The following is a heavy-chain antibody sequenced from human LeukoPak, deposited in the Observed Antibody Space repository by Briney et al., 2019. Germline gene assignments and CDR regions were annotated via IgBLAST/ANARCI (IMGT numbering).Heavy chain of an antibody. CDR3: ARDSTTVTLPFFDY. D-gene: IGHD4-17*01. CDR2: INHSGST. J-gene: IGHJ4*02. CDR1: GGSISSNNW. Sequence: YPSETLSLTCAVSGGSISSNNWWSWVRQPPGKGLEWIGEINHSGSTNYNPSLKSRITISVDTSKNQFSLKLSSVTAADTAVYYCARDSTTVTLPFFDYWGQGTLVTVSS. V-gene: IGHV4-4*02.